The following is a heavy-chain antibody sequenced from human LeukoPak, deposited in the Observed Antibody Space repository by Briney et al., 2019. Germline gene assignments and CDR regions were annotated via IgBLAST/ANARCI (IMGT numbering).Heavy chain of an antibody. CDR2: INPNSGDT. D-gene: IGHD4-17*01. V-gene: IGHV1-2*06. Sequence: ASVKVSCKASGYTFTGYYMHWVRQAPGQGLEWMGRINPNSGDTNFAQKLQGRVTMTRDTSLSTAYMELSRLRSDDTAVYYCANLMTTVTAGPFDYWGQGTLVTVSS. CDR1: GYTFTGYY. CDR3: ANLMTTVTAGPFDY. J-gene: IGHJ4*02.